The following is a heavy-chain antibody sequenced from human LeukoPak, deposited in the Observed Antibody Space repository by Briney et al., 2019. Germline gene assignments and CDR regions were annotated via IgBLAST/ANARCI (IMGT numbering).Heavy chain of an antibody. CDR3: ATTPYYYGSGIAY. V-gene: IGHV3-23*01. CDR2: ISGNGGST. Sequence: PGGSLRLSCAASGFTFSSYAMSWVRQAPGKGLEWVSAISGNGGSTYYADSVKGRFTISRDNSKNTLYLQMNSLRAEDTAVYYCATTPYYYGSGIAYWGQGTLVTVSS. D-gene: IGHD3-10*01. CDR1: GFTFSSYA. J-gene: IGHJ4*02.